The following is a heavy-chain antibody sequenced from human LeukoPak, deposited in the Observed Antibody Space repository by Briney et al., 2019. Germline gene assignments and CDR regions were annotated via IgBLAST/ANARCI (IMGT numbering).Heavy chain of an antibody. D-gene: IGHD6-6*01. Sequence: PSETLSLTCIVSGGSISSYYWSWIRQPPGKGLEWIGYIYYSGSTNYNPSLKSRVTISVDTSKNQFSLKLSSVTAADTAVYYCARCSSSGYTCGTAPFDYWGQGTLVTVSS. J-gene: IGHJ4*02. CDR3: ARCSSSGYTCGTAPFDY. CDR1: GGSISSYY. V-gene: IGHV4-59*01. CDR2: IYYSGST.